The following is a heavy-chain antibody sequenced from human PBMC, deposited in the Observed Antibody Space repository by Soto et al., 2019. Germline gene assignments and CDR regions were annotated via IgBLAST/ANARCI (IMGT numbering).Heavy chain of an antibody. CDR2: ISSNGGTT. D-gene: IGHD1-7*01. CDR3: VRRVSGNYDY. Sequence: EVQLAESGGGMVQPGGSLRLSCVASGFTFSSYDMHWVRQAPGKGLEYVSSISSNGGTTYYGNSVKGRFTLSRDNSKNTLYHQMGSLRADDMVVYYWVRRVSGNYDYWGQGTLVTVSS. CDR1: GFTFSSYD. V-gene: IGHV3-64*01. J-gene: IGHJ4*02.